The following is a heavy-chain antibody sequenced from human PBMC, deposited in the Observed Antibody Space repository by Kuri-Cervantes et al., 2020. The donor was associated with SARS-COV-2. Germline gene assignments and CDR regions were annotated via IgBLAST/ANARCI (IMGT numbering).Heavy chain of an antibody. D-gene: IGHD2-2*01. Sequence: ESLKISCAASGFTFSSYWMSWVRQAPGKGLEWIGGIYHSGSTYYNPSLKSRVTMSIDTSKNQFSLNLSSVTAADTAVYYCARVSPRTFCSSINFDYYYYMDVWGKGTTVTVSS. CDR2: IYHSGST. V-gene: IGHV4-59*12. CDR3: ARVSPRTFCSSINFDYYYYMDV. CDR1: GFTFSSYW. J-gene: IGHJ6*03.